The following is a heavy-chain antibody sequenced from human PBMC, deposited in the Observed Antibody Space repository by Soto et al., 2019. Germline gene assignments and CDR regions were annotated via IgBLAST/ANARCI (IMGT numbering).Heavy chain of an antibody. D-gene: IGHD3-10*01. V-gene: IGHV3-23*01. CDR1: GFTFSSYA. J-gene: IGHJ5*02. Sequence: GASLTLSCAASGFTFSSYAMSCLRQAPGKGLEWFSASSGSRGSTYYADSVKGRFTISRDNSKNTLYLQMNSLRAEDTAVYYCAKANYYGSGSYYEWGGFDPWGQGCLVNVAS. CDR3: AKANYYGSGSYYEWGGFDP. CDR2: SSGSRGST.